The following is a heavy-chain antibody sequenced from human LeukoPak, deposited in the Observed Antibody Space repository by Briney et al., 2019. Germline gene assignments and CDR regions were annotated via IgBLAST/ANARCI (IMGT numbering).Heavy chain of an antibody. Sequence: GGSLRLSCAASGFTFSSHGMHWVRQAPGKGLEWVAVISYDGSNKYHADSVKGRFTISRDNSKNTLYLQMNSLRAEDTAVYYCAKDSIAVGGWFDPWGQGTLVTVSS. CDR2: ISYDGSNK. V-gene: IGHV3-30*18. J-gene: IGHJ5*02. CDR1: GFTFSSHG. D-gene: IGHD6-19*01. CDR3: AKDSIAVGGWFDP.